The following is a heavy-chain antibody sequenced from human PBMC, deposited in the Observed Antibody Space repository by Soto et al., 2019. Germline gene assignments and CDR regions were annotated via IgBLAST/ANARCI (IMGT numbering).Heavy chain of an antibody. CDR3: AKDLVSSGRDY. CDR2: VSGDGSST. Sequence: EGSLRLSCAASGFTFSSSWMHCVRQAPGKGLVWVSRVSGDGSSTNYADSVKGRFTISRDNSKNTLYLQMNSLRAEDTAVYYSAKDLVSSGRDYWGQGTLVTVSS. J-gene: IGHJ4*02. D-gene: IGHD6-19*01. V-gene: IGHV3-74*01. CDR1: GFTFSSSW.